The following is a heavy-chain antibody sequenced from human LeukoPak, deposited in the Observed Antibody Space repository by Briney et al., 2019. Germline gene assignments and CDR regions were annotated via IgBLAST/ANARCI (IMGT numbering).Heavy chain of an antibody. V-gene: IGHV3-7*01. CDR3: ARVGDRIAAAATDY. CDR2: IKQDGSEK. J-gene: IGHJ4*02. CDR1: GFTFSSYW. Sequence: GGSLRLSCAASGFTFSSYWMSWVRQAPGKGLEWVANIKQDGSEKYYVDSVKGRFTISRDNAKNSLYLQMNSLRAEDTAVYYCARVGDRIAAAATDYWGQGTLVTVSS. D-gene: IGHD6-13*01.